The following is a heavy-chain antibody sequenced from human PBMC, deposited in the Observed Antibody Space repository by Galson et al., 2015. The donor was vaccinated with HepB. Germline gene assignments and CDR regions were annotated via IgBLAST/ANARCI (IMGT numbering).Heavy chain of an antibody. CDR3: AKVSGTIYYYGMDV. CDR2: TYYRAKWCS. CDR1: GDSVSNNNAA. Sequence: CAISGDSVSNNNAAWNWIRLSPLRGLEWLGRTYYRAKWCSDYGVSAKGRITIKPDTSKNQFSLQLSSVTPEDTAVYYCAKVSGTIYYYGMDVWGQGTTVAVSS. D-gene: IGHD6-13*01. J-gene: IGHJ6*02. V-gene: IGHV6-1*01.